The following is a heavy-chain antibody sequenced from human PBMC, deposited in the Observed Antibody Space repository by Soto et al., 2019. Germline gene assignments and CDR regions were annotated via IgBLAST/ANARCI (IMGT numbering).Heavy chain of an antibody. V-gene: IGHV2-5*02. Sequence: QITLKESGPTLVKPTQTLTLTCTFSGFSLSTSGVAVGWIRQPPGKALEWLALIYWDDDKRYSPSLKSRLTISKDTSKNQVVLTMTNMDLVATATYYCAHRLRDSSGYFFDYWGQGTLVIVSS. J-gene: IGHJ4*02. CDR1: GFSLSTSGVA. D-gene: IGHD3-22*01. CDR2: IYWDDDK. CDR3: AHRLRDSSGYFFDY.